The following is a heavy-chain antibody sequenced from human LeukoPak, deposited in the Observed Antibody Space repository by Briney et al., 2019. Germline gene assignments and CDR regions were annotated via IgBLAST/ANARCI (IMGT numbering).Heavy chain of an antibody. CDR2: IYYSGST. J-gene: IGHJ6*02. D-gene: IGHD2-8*01. V-gene: IGHV4-59*08. CDR1: GGSISSYY. Sequence: SETLSLTCTVSGGSISSYYWSWIRQSPGKGLEWIGYIYYSGSTNYNPSLKSRVTISVDTSKNQFSLNLSSVTAADTAVYYCAGTYGVHYYYYYHMDGWGQGTTVTVSS. CDR3: AGTYGVHYYYYYHMDG.